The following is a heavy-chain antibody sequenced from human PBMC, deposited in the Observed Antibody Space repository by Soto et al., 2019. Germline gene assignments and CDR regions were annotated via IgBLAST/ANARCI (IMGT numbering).Heavy chain of an antibody. CDR3: AKDVATFYYFDY. CDR2: ISGSGGST. D-gene: IGHD5-12*01. J-gene: IGHJ4*02. CDR1: GFTFGSYA. V-gene: IGHV3-23*01. Sequence: GGSLRLSCAASGFTFGSYAMSWVRQAPGKGLEWVSAISGSGGSTYYADSVKGRFTISRDNSKNTLYLQMNGLRAEDTAVYYCAKDVATFYYFDYWGQGTLVTVSS.